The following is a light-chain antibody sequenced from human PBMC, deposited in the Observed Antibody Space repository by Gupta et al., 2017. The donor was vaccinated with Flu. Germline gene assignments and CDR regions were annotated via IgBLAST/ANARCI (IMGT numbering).Light chain of an antibody. V-gene: IGLV1-44*01. J-gene: IGLJ3*02. CDR1: SSDIGSNT. Sequence: QSVLTQPPSTSGAPGQRVTISCSGSSSDIGSNTVHWYQQLPGTAPKVLIYNNHERPSGVPDRFSASKSGTSASLTISGLRSEDEADYYCAAWDDTLNGPGVFGGGTKLTVL. CDR2: NNH. CDR3: AAWDDTLNGPGV.